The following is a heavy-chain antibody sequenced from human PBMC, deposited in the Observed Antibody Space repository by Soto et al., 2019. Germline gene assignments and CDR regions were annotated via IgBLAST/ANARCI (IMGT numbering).Heavy chain of an antibody. CDR1: GFTLSDHY. J-gene: IGHJ6*03. V-gene: IGHV3-72*01. Sequence: GGSLRLSCAASGFTLSDHYMDWVRQAPGKGLEWVGRSTNKAKSYTTEYAASVRGRFTISRDDSKSSVYLQMSSLKIEDTAVYYCARAGMLRGINYYYMDVWGKGTTVTVSS. D-gene: IGHD3-10*01. CDR2: STNKAKSYTT. CDR3: ARAGMLRGINYYYMDV.